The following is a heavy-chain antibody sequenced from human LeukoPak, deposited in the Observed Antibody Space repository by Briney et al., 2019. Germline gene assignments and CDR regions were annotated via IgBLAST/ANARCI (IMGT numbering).Heavy chain of an antibody. V-gene: IGHV3-23*01. CDR3: AKHLRQQDRNDAFDI. CDR2: ISNSGGST. Sequence: PGGSLRLSCAASGFTFSSYAMTWVRQAPGKGLEWVSTISNSGGSTYHADSVKGRFTISRDNSKNTLYLQMNSLSVEDTAIYYCAKHLRQQDRNDAFDIWGQGTMVTVSS. J-gene: IGHJ3*02. CDR1: GFTFSSYA. D-gene: IGHD6-13*01.